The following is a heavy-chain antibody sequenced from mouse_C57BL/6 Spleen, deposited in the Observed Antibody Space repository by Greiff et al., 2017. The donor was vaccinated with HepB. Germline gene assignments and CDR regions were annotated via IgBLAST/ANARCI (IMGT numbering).Heavy chain of an antibody. Sequence: VQLQQSGPELVKPGASVKISCKASGYAFSSSWMNWVKQRPGKGLEWIGRIYPGDGDTNYNGKFKGKATLTADKSSSTAYMQLSSLTSEDSAVYFWARHYGSSLWFAYWGQGTLVTVSA. D-gene: IGHD1-1*01. J-gene: IGHJ3*01. V-gene: IGHV1-82*01. CDR2: IYPGDGDT. CDR3: ARHYGSSLWFAY. CDR1: GYAFSSSW.